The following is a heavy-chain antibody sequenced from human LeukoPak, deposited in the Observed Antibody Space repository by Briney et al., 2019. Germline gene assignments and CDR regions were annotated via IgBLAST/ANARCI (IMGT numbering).Heavy chain of an antibody. CDR1: GFPFPDSA. Sequence: GGSLRLSCAALGFPFPDSAMHRGSQPPGKGLGLVSLITRDGDYTYYADSVKGRFTISRDISKNSLYLQMNSLNTDDTALYFCATERSRFFDNWGQGTLVTVSS. CDR3: ATERSRFFDN. J-gene: IGHJ4*02. V-gene: IGHV3-43*01. CDR2: ITRDGDYT. D-gene: IGHD3-16*01.